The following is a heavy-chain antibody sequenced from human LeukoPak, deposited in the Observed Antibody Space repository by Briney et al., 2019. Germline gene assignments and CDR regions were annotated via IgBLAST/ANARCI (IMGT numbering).Heavy chain of an antibody. J-gene: IGHJ2*01. V-gene: IGHV4-4*07. CDR3: AREKQWGGYFDL. CDR2: IYTTGST. Sequence: QSSETLSLTCAVYGGSFSGYYWTWIRQPAGKGLEWIGHIYTTGSTNYNPSLKSRVTMSVDTSKNQFSLKLNSVTAADTAVYYCAREKQWGGYFDLWGRGTLVTVSS. CDR1: GGSFSGYY. D-gene: IGHD1-26*01.